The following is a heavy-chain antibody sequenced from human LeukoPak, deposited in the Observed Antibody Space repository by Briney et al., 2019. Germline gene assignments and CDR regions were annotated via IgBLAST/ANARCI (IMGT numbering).Heavy chain of an antibody. CDR2: IYYSGST. Sequence: SETLSLTCSVSGGSISSYYWSWIRQPPGKGLEWIGYIYYSGSTNYNPSLKSRVTISVDTSKNQFSLKLSSVTAADTAVYYCARGEIAAAGFNYWGQGTLVTVSS. CDR3: ARGEIAAAGFNY. D-gene: IGHD6-13*01. CDR1: GGSISSYY. V-gene: IGHV4-59*01. J-gene: IGHJ4*02.